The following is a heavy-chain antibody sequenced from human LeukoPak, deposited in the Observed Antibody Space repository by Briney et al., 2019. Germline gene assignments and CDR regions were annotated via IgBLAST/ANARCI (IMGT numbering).Heavy chain of an antibody. Sequence: SETLSITCTVSGGSICSYYWSWIRQPAGKGLEWIGRIYTSGSTNYNPSLKSRVTMSVDTSKNQFSLKLSSVTAADTAVYYCARDWSDNWFDPWGQGTLVTVSS. CDR1: GGSICSYY. CDR3: ARDWSDNWFDP. D-gene: IGHD3-3*01. CDR2: IYTSGST. J-gene: IGHJ5*02. V-gene: IGHV4-4*07.